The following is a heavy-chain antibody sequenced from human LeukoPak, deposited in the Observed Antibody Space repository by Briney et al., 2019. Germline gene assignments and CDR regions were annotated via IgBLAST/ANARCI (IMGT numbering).Heavy chain of an antibody. Sequence: PGGSLRLSCAASGFTFSSYEMNWVRQTPGKGLEWVSYIRSSGITVYYADSVKGRFTMSRGNAKNSLFLQMNSLRAEDTAVYYCARDQTRGFDLWGRGTLVTASS. D-gene: IGHD4-11*01. V-gene: IGHV3-48*03. J-gene: IGHJ2*01. CDR2: IRSSGITV. CDR1: GFTFSSYE. CDR3: ARDQTRGFDL.